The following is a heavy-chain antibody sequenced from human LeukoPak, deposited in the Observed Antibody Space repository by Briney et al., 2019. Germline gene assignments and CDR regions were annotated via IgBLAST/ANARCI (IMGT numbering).Heavy chain of an antibody. Sequence: GASVKVSCKTSGYTFTGYYMHWVRQAPGQGLEWMGWINPNSGGTNYAQRFQGRVTMTRDTSISTAYMELSRLRSDDTAVYYCAPLSMVRGLTGGFSDYWGQGTLVTVSS. D-gene: IGHD3-10*01. CDR3: APLSMVRGLTGGFSDY. CDR1: GYTFTGYY. V-gene: IGHV1-2*02. CDR2: INPNSGGT. J-gene: IGHJ4*02.